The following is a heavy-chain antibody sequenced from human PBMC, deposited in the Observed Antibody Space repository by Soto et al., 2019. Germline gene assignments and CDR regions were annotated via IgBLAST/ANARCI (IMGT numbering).Heavy chain of an antibody. CDR3: AGGRFYCTNGVCYTGYFDY. CDR1: GYTFTSYG. V-gene: IGHV1-18*01. Sequence: GASVKVSCKASGYTFTSYGISWVRQAPGQGLEWMGWISAYNGNTNYAQKLQGRVTMTTDTSTSTAYMELRSLRSDDTAVYYCAGGRFYCTNGVCYTGYFDYGGRGTLVTFS. J-gene: IGHJ4*02. CDR2: ISAYNGNT. D-gene: IGHD2-8*01.